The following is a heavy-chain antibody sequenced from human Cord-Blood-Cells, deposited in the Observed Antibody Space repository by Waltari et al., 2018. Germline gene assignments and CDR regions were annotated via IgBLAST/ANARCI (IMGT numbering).Heavy chain of an antibody. CDR2: IDTSGST. J-gene: IGHJ3*02. D-gene: IGHD6-19*01. CDR3: ARSGYSSGWFDAFDI. Sequence: QVQLQESGPGLVKPSETLSLTCTVSGGSISSYYWSWIRQPAGKGLEWIGRIDTSGSTNYNPSLKGRVTMSVDTSKNQFSLKLSSVTAADTAVYYCARSGYSSGWFDAFDIWGQGTMVTVSS. CDR1: GGSISSYY. V-gene: IGHV4-4*07.